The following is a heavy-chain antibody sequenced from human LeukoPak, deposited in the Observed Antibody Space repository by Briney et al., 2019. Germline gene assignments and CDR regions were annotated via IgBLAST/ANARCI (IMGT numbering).Heavy chain of an antibody. D-gene: IGHD6-19*01. J-gene: IGHJ4*02. CDR3: ARREQWLVGDDY. CDR1: GYSFTSYG. V-gene: IGHV1-18*01. CDR2: ISAYNGNT. Sequence: GASVKVSCKASGYSFTSYGISWVRQAPGQGLEWMGWISAYNGNTNYAQKLQGRVTMTTDTSTRTADMELRSLRSDDTAVYYCARREQWLVGDDYWGQGTQVTVSS.